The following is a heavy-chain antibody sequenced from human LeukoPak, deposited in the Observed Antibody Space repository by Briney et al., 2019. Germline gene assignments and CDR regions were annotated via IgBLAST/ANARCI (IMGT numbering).Heavy chain of an antibody. CDR1: GYTFTSYY. CDR2: INPSGGST. V-gene: IGHV1-46*01. Sequence: ASVKVSCKASGYTFTSYYMHWVRQAPGQGLEWMGIINPSGGSTSYAQKFQGRVTMTRDTSTSTVYMELSSLRSEDTAVYYCARGGQEDIVVVPAAMSWGYYMDVWGKGTTVTVSS. CDR3: ARGGQEDIVVVPAAMSWGYYMDV. J-gene: IGHJ6*03. D-gene: IGHD2-2*01.